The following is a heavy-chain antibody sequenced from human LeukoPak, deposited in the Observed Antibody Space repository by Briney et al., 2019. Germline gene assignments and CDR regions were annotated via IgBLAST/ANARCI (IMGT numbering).Heavy chain of an antibody. CDR3: ARGTRRNYMDV. Sequence: GGSLRLSCAASGFTFSNYAMNWVRQAPGKGLEWVSSISSSSSYIYYADSVKGRFTISRDNAKNSLYLQMNSLRAEDTAVYYCARGTRRNYMDVWGKGTTVTVSS. V-gene: IGHV3-21*01. J-gene: IGHJ6*03. D-gene: IGHD1-1*01. CDR1: GFTFSNYA. CDR2: ISSSSSYI.